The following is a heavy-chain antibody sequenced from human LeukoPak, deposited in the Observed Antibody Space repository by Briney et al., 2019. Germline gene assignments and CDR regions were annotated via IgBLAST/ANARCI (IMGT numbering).Heavy chain of an antibody. CDR2: IYYSGST. Sequence: PSQTLSLNCTVSGGSISSGGYYWSWIRQHPGKGLEWIGYIYYSGSTYYNPSLKSRVTISVDTSKNQFSLKLSSVTAADTAVYYCARAPEYNDAFDIWGQGTMVTVSS. CDR3: ARAPEYNDAFDI. J-gene: IGHJ3*02. V-gene: IGHV4-31*03. CDR1: GGSISSGGYY. D-gene: IGHD1-1*01.